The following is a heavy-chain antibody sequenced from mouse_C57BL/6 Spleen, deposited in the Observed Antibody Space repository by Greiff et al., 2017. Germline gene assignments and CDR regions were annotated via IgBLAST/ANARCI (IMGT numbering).Heavy chain of an antibody. CDR1: GYTFTSYW. J-gene: IGHJ4*01. V-gene: IGHV1-64*01. D-gene: IGHD5-5*01. CDR3: YYLYPYYYAMDY. Sequence: QVQLKQPGAELVKPGASVKLSCKASGYTFTSYWMHWVKQRPGQGLEWIGMIHPNSGSTNYNEKFKSKATLTVDKSSSTAYMQLSSLTSEDSAVYYCYYLYPYYYAMDYWGQGTSVTVSS. CDR2: IHPNSGST.